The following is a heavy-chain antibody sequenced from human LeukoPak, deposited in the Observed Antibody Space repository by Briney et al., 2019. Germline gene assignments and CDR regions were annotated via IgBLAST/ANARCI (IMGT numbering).Heavy chain of an antibody. CDR1: GGTFSSYA. J-gene: IGHJ4*02. V-gene: IGHV1-69*04. CDR3: ARGLLGGSYQLGGHFDY. Sequence: ASVKVSCKASGGTFSSYAISWVRQAPGQGLEWMGRIIPILGIANYAQKFQGRVTITADKSTSTAYMELSSLRSEDTAVYYCARGLLGGSYQLGGHFDYWGQGTLVTVSS. CDR2: IIPILGIA. D-gene: IGHD1-26*01.